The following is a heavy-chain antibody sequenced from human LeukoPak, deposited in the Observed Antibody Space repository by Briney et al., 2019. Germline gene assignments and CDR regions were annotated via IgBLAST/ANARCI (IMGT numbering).Heavy chain of an antibody. J-gene: IGHJ4*02. CDR1: GYTFTGYY. Sequence: GASVKVSCKASGYTFTGYYMHWVRQAPGQGLEWMGWINPNSGGTNYAQKFQGRVTMTRDTSISTAYMELSRLRSDDTAVYYCSVGPGIAVAGTEWFDYWGQGTLVTVSS. D-gene: IGHD6-19*01. V-gene: IGHV1-2*02. CDR2: INPNSGGT. CDR3: SVGPGIAVAGTEWFDY.